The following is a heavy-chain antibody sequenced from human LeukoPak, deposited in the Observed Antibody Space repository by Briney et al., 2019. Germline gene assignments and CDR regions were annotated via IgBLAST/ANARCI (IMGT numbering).Heavy chain of an antibody. D-gene: IGHD3-10*01. CDR3: AKTVWFGESNEPFDY. CDR2: IRYDGSNK. CDR1: GFTFSSYG. Sequence: GGSLRLSCAASGFTFSSYGMHWVRQAPGKGLEWVAFIRYDGSNKYYADSVKGRFTISRDNSKNTLYLQMNSLRAEDTAVYYCAKTVWFGESNEPFDYWGQGTLVTVSS. V-gene: IGHV3-30*02. J-gene: IGHJ4*02.